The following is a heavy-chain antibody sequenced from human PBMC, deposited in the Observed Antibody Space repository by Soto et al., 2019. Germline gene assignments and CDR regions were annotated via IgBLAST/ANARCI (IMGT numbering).Heavy chain of an antibody. J-gene: IGHJ4*02. CDR3: AKGRGGSGSLTPRVDF. CDR1: GFTFSSYA. Sequence: QVQLVESGGGVVQPGKSLRLSCAASGFTFSSYAMHWARQAPGKGLEWVTVISIRGGDEYYAESVRGRFTISRDDSKNTLYLQMDSLRVEDTAVYYCAKGRGGSGSLTPRVDFWGQGTLVTVSS. CDR2: ISIRGGDE. V-gene: IGHV3-30*18. D-gene: IGHD3-10*01.